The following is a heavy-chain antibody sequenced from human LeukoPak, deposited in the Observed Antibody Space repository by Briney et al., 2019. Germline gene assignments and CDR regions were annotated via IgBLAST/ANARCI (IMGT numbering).Heavy chain of an antibody. V-gene: IGHV3-7*01. Sequence: GGSLRLSCAASGLTLSRYWMTWVRQAPGKGLEWVANINQDGNKKYYVDSVKGRFTISRDNAKNSLYLQMNSLRVEDTAVYYCARRYEIVAREGDFYYMDVWGRGTTVTVSS. CDR3: ARRYEIVAREGDFYYMDV. J-gene: IGHJ6*03. CDR1: GLTLSRYW. CDR2: INQDGNKK. D-gene: IGHD3-22*01.